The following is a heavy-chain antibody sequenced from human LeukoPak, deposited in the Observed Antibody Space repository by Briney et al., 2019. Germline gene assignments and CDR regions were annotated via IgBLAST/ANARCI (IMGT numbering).Heavy chain of an antibody. Sequence: RGALRLSSVSSVFIFSIYDFKEVRQAPPGGLECSSKMDSRRREYYTGSVKRRFTISRENAKTSVYLQMNSLRAEDTATYYCPREIVADPGWFDPWGQGTLVTVSA. CDR2: MDSRRRE. CDR1: VFIFSIYD. D-gene: IGHD5-12*01. V-gene: IGHV3-48*03. J-gene: IGHJ5*02. CDR3: PREIVADPGWFDP.